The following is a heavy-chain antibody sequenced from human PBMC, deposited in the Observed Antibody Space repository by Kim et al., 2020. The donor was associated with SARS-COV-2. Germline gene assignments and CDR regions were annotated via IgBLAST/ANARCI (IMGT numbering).Heavy chain of an antibody. V-gene: IGHV5-51*01. CDR3: ARGRPFAQGSGFDY. CDR1: GYSFTTYW. CDR2: IFPSDSDT. D-gene: IGHD3-3*01. J-gene: IGHJ4*02. Sequence: GESLKISCQTSGYSFTTYWIGWVRQMPGKGLEWMGIIFPSDSDTTYSPSFQGQITMSVDKSMGVAYLQWTSLQAADSAIYYCARGRPFAQGSGFDYWGQG.